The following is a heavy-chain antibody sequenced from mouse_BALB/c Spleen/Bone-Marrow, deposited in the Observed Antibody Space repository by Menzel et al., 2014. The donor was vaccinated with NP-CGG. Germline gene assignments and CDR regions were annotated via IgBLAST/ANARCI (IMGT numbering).Heavy chain of an antibody. Sequence: VQRVESGAELVRPGSSVKISCESSGYVFSTYWINWVKQRPGQGLEWIGQIYPGDGDTDYNGKFKDKATLTADKSSNTAYMQLSSLTSEDSAVYFCARGGISVGYWGQGTTLTVSS. CDR1: GYVFSTYW. CDR3: ARGGISVGY. CDR2: IYPGDGDT. V-gene: IGHV1-80*01. J-gene: IGHJ2*01.